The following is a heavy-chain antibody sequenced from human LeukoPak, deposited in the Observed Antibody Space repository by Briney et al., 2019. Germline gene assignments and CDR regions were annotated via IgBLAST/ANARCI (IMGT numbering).Heavy chain of an antibody. CDR1: GGTFSSYA. CDR2: IIPIFGTA. D-gene: IGHD3-10*01. CDR3: ARGPLDYYGSGSYYYYYYYMDV. J-gene: IGHJ6*03. Sequence: ASVKVSCKASGGTFSSYAISWVRQAPGQGLEWMGGIIPIFGTANYAQKFQGRVTITADESTSTAYVELSSLRSEDTAVYYCARGPLDYYGSGSYYYYYYYMDVWGKGTTVTISS. V-gene: IGHV1-69*13.